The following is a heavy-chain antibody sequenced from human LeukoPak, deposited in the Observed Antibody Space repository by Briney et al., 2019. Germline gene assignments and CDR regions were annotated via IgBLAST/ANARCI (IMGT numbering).Heavy chain of an antibody. Sequence: ASVTVSCKASGGTFSSYAISWVRQAPGQGLEWMGGIIPIFGTANYAQKFQGRVTITADKSTSTAYMELSSLRSEDTAVYYCARSRYYYYYMDVWGKGTTVTVSS. V-gene: IGHV1-69*06. J-gene: IGHJ6*03. CDR1: GGTFSSYA. CDR2: IIPIFGTA. CDR3: ARSRYYYYYMDV.